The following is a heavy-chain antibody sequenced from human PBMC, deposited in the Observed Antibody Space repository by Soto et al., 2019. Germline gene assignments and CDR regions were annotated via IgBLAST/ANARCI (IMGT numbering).Heavy chain of an antibody. CDR2: ISSASLTI. Sequence: GGSLRLSCAASGFTFSSYGMHWVRQVPGKGLEWLSYISSASLTIYYADSVKGRFTVSRDNAKNSLYLQMNSLRDDDTAVYHCARSLGSSGHPFDYWGQGTLVTVSS. CDR3: ARSLGSSGHPFDY. V-gene: IGHV3-48*02. CDR1: GFTFSSYG. D-gene: IGHD3-22*01. J-gene: IGHJ4*02.